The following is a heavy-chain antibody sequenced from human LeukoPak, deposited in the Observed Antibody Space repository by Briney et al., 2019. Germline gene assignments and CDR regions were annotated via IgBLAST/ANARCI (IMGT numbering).Heavy chain of an antibody. CDR1: GGSVSSGSYY. CDR3: ARGPTWYYFDY. Sequence: PSETLSLTCTVSGGSVSSGSYYWSWIRQPPGKGLEWIGYIYSSGSSNYNPSLKSRVTISLDTSKKQFSLDLSSVTAADTAVYYCARGPTWYYFDYWGQGTLVTVSS. CDR2: IYSSGSS. J-gene: IGHJ4*02. V-gene: IGHV4-61*01. D-gene: IGHD1-1*01.